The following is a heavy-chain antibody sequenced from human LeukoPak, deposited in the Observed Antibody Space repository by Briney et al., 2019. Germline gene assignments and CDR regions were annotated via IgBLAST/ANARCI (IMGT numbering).Heavy chain of an antibody. V-gene: IGHV1-8*03. CDR3: ARTTSMTASGYDY. J-gene: IGHJ4*02. Sequence: ASVKVSCKASGYTFTNYHINWVRQASGQGLEWMTWINPDTGDKGYARKFQDRVTVTTDTSISTAYMELSSLSSEDTAVYFCARTTSMTASGYDYWGQGTLVTVSS. D-gene: IGHD2-21*02. CDR1: GYTFTNYH. CDR2: INPDTGDK.